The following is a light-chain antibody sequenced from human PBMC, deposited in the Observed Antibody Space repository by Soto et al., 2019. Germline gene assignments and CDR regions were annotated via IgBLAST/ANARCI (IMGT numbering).Light chain of an antibody. CDR1: SNDVGAYNF. CDR2: EVS. J-gene: IGLJ1*01. V-gene: IGLV2-14*01. CDR3: SSYTSSSSYV. Sequence: QSALTQPASVSGSPGQSITISCTGTSNDVGAYNFVSWFQQHPGKAPKLMIYEVSHRPSGVSNRFSGSKSGNTASLTISGLQAEDEADYYCSSYTSSSSYVFGTGTKLTVL.